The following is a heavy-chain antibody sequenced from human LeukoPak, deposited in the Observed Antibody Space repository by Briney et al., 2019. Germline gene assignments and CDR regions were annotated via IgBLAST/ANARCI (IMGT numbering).Heavy chain of an antibody. CDR3: ARGLDLEGLDY. J-gene: IGHJ4*02. Sequence: SETLSLTCAVYGGSFSDYNWSWLRQSPEKGLEWIGEINDSGRTHYNPSLKSRVSISVDTAKYQFSLSLSSLTAADTAVYYCARGLDLEGLDYWGQGTLVTVSS. D-gene: IGHD1-1*01. V-gene: IGHV4-34*01. CDR2: INDSGRT. CDR1: GGSFSDYN.